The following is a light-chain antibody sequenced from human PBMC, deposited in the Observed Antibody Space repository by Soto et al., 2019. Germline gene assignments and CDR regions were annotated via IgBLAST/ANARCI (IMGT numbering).Light chain of an antibody. CDR3: QQYGNSPLT. J-gene: IGKJ1*01. CDR1: QSVSSSY. Sequence: EILLTQSPGTLSLSPGERATLSCRASQSVSSSYLAWYQQKPGQAPRLLIYGASSRATGIPDRFSGSGSGTDFTLTISRLEPEDFAVYYCQQYGNSPLTFGQGTKVEIK. V-gene: IGKV3-20*01. CDR2: GAS.